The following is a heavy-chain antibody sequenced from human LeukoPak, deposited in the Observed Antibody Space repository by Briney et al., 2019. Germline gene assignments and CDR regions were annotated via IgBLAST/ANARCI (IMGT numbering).Heavy chain of an antibody. Sequence: GGTLRLSCAASGFTFSSYGMSWVRQAPGKGLEWVSATSGSGGSTYYADSVKGRFTISRDNSKNTLYLQMNSLRAEDTAVYYCAKGGHWLLSAFDIWGQGTMVTVSS. CDR2: TSGSGGST. CDR1: GFTFSSYG. CDR3: AKGGHWLLSAFDI. D-gene: IGHD3-9*01. J-gene: IGHJ3*02. V-gene: IGHV3-23*01.